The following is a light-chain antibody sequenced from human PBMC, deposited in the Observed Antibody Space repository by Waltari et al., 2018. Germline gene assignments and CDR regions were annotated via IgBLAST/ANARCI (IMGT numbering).Light chain of an antibody. CDR2: AAS. CDR3: QQLNSYPFT. J-gene: IGKJ4*01. CDR1: QGISSY. Sequence: DIQLTQSPSFLSASVGDRVTITCRASQGISSYLAWYQQKPGKAPKLLIYAASTLQSGVPSRFSGSGSGTEFTLTSSSLQPEDFATYYCQQLNSYPFTFGGGTKVGIK. V-gene: IGKV1-9*01.